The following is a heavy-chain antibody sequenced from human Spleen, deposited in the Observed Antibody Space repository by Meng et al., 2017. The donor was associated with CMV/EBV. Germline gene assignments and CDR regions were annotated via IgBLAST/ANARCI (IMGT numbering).Heavy chain of an antibody. CDR2: INPNSGGT. D-gene: IGHD2-2*01. CDR3: ARVGHCSSTSWTCHFDY. CDR1: GYTFTGYY. J-gene: IGHJ4*02. Sequence: ASVKVSCKASGYTFTGYYMHWVRQAPGQGLEWMGWINPNSGGTNYAQKFQGRVTMTRDTSISTAHMELSSLRSDDAAVYFCARVGHCSSTSWTCHFDYWGQGTLVTVSS. V-gene: IGHV1-2*02.